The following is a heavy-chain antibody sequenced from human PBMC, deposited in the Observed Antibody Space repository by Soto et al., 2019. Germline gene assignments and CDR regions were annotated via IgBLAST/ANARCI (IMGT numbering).Heavy chain of an antibody. V-gene: IGHV3-74*01. CDR2: INNDGSST. CDR3: ARGLGYCSSTSCQTFDY. CDR1: GFTFSMYW. J-gene: IGHJ4*02. D-gene: IGHD2-2*01. Sequence: PGGSLRLSCAASGFTFSMYWMHWVRQAPGKGLVWVSRINNDGSSTIYADSVKGRFTISRDNSKNTLYLQMNSLRAEDTAVYYCARGLGYCSSTSCQTFDYWGQGTLVTVSS.